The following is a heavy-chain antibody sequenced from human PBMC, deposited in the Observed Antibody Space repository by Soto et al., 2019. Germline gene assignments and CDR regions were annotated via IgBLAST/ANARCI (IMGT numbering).Heavy chain of an antibody. CDR1: GFTFSSYG. CDR2: ISYDGSNK. CDR3: ANIYDYGDYFSYYYMDV. V-gene: IGHV3-30*18. J-gene: IGHJ6*03. Sequence: GGSLRLSCAASGFTFSSYGMHWVRQAPGKGLEWVAVISYDGSNKYYADSVKGRFTISRDNSKNTLYLQMNSLRAEDTAVYYCANIYDYGDYFSYYYMDVWGKGTTVTVSS. D-gene: IGHD4-17*01.